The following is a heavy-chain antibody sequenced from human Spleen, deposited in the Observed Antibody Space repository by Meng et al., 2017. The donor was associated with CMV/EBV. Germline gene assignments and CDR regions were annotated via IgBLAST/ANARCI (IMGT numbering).Heavy chain of an antibody. V-gene: IGHV4-4*02. CDR3: ARVTEYGGNCFDS. Sequence: FSGTSIGQGNWWGWVRQPPGKGLEWIGEVYHSGYTNYNPSLKSRVTMSVDRSKNQFSLRLSSVTAADTAIYYCARVTEYGGNCFDSWGQGTLVTVSS. D-gene: IGHD4/OR15-4a*01. CDR1: GTSIGQGNW. CDR2: VYHSGYT. J-gene: IGHJ4*02.